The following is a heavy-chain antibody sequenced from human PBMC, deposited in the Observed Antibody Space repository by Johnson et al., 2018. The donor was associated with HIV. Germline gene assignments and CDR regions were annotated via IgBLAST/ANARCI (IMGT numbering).Heavy chain of an antibody. J-gene: IGHJ3*02. Sequence: QMQLVESGGGVVQPGRSLRLSCSASGFTFRHYGMHWVRQAPGKGLEWVAVISYDGSNKYYAASVKGRFTISRDNSKDTLYLQMNSLRAEDTAVYYCTKGFRAAAGTGDAFDIWGQGTMVTVSS. CDR3: TKGFRAAAGTGDAFDI. D-gene: IGHD6-13*01. CDR1: GFTFRHYG. CDR2: ISYDGSNK. V-gene: IGHV3-30*18.